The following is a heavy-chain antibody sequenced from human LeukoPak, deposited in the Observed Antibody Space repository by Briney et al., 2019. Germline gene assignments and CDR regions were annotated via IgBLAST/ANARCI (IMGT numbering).Heavy chain of an antibody. CDR3: AKPATSILIYFDS. V-gene: IGHV3-49*04. CDR2: IRSKTYGGTT. CDR1: GFTFGKYW. J-gene: IGHJ4*02. Sequence: GGSLRLSCVASGFTFGKYWMSWVRQAPGKGLEWVGFIRSKTYGGTTEYAASVKGRFTISRDDSKRIAYLQMNSLETEDTAVYYCAKPATSILIYFDSWGQGILVTVSS. D-gene: IGHD2-2*01.